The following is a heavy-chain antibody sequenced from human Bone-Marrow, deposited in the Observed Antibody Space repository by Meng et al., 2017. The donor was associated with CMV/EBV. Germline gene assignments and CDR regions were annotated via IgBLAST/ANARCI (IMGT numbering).Heavy chain of an antibody. V-gene: IGHV4-34*01. D-gene: IGHD3-3*01. CDR1: GGSFSGYY. J-gene: IGHJ5*01. CDR3: ARSKRITIFGVVIMGRGAFDS. Sequence: GSLRLSCAAYGGSFSGYYWSWIRQPPGKGLEWIGEINHSGSTNYNPSLKSRVTISVDTSKNQFSLKLSSVTAADTAVYYCARSKRITIFGVVIMGRGAFDSWGQGTLVTVSS. CDR2: INHSGST.